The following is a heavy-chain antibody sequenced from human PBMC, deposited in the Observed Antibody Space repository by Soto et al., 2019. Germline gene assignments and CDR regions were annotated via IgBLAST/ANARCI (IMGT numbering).Heavy chain of an antibody. J-gene: IGHJ6*02. CDR2: IYYSGST. D-gene: IGHD2-21*02. CDR3: ARDLWGYCGTDCFPLDV. CDR1: GGSISSYY. Sequence: SETLSLTCTVSGGSISSYYWSWIRQPPGKGLEWIGYIYYSGSTNYNPSLKSRVTISVDTSKNQFSLKLNSVTAADTAVYYCARDLWGYCGTDCFPLDVWGQGTTVTVS. V-gene: IGHV4-59*01.